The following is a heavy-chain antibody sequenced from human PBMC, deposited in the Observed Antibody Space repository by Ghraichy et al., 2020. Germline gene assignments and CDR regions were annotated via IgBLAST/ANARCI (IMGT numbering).Heavy chain of an antibody. D-gene: IGHD2-2*01. CDR2: INQDGSEK. CDR3: ARGGGCSSASCYTTPGIDY. J-gene: IGHJ4*02. V-gene: IGHV3-7*01. Sequence: GESLNISCAASGFTLSYSWMNWVRQAPGKGLEWVANINQDGSEKYYVDSVKGRFTISRDNAKKSMYLQMNSLGAEDTAVYYCARGGGCSSASCYTTPGIDYWGQGTLVTVSS. CDR1: GFTLSYSW.